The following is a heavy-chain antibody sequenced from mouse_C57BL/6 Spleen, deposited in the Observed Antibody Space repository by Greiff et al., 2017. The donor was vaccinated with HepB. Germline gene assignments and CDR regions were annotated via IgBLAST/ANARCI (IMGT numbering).Heavy chain of an antibody. CDR1: GYAFSSYW. CDR3: ARGEITTGYFDY. J-gene: IGHJ2*01. V-gene: IGHV1-80*01. CDR2: IYPGDGDT. Sequence: VQLQQSGAELVKPGASVKISCKASGYAFSSYWMNWVKQRPGKGLEWIGQIYPGDGDTNYNGKFKGKATLTADKSSSTAYMQLSSLTSEDSAVYFCARGEITTGYFDYWGQGTTLTVSS. D-gene: IGHD1-1*01.